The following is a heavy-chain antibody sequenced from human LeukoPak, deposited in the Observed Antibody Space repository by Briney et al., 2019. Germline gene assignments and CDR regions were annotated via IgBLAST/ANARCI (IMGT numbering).Heavy chain of an antibody. V-gene: IGHV3-74*01. CDR1: GFTSGSYW. CDR3: AMRGHSC. CDR2: IDDDGTDT. J-gene: IGHJ4*02. D-gene: IGHD6-13*01. Sequence: GGSLRLSCAASGFTSGSYWMHWVRQAPGKGPEWVSRIDDDGTDTHYAVSVKGRFTISRDNAKNALYLQMNSLRGEDTAVYYCAMRGHSCWGQGTLVTVSS.